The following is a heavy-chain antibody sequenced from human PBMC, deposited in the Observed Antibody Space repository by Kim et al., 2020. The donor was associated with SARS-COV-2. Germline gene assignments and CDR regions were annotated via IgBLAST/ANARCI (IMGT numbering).Heavy chain of an antibody. CDR3: ARAEEGG. J-gene: IGHJ4*02. Sequence: ASVKVSCKASGYTFTGQYMHWVRQAPGQGLEWMGWINPKTGGTNYAQKFQGRVTMTRDTSITTAYMELSSLRSDDTAIYFCARAEEGGWGQGTLVTVSS. CDR1: GYTFTGQY. D-gene: IGHD3-16*01. V-gene: IGHV1-2*02. CDR2: INPKTGGT.